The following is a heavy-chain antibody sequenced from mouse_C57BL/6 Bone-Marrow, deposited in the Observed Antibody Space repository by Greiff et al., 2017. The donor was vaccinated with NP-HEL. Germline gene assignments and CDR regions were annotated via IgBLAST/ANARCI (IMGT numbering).Heavy chain of an antibody. V-gene: IGHV2-2*01. CDR2: IWSGGST. J-gene: IGHJ2*01. Sequence: QVQLKESGPGLVQPSQSLSITCTVSGFSLTSYGVHWVRQSPGKGLEWLGVIWSGGSTDYNAAFISRLSISKDNSKSQVFFKMKSLQADDTAIYYCARTKTGDYFDYWGQGTTLTVSS. D-gene: IGHD4-1*01. CDR1: GFSLTSYG. CDR3: ARTKTGDYFDY.